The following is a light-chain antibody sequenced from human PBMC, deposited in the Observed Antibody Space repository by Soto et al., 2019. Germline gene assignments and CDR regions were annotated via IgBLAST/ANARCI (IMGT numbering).Light chain of an antibody. CDR1: QTISSW. V-gene: IGKV1-5*03. CDR2: KAS. J-gene: IGKJ1*01. CDR3: QQYYITPQT. Sequence: DIQMTQSPSTLSGSVGDRVTITCRASQTISSWLAWYQQKPGKAPKLLIYKASTLKSGVPSRFSGSGSGTEFTLTISSLQAEDVAVYYCQQYYITPQTFGQGTKV.